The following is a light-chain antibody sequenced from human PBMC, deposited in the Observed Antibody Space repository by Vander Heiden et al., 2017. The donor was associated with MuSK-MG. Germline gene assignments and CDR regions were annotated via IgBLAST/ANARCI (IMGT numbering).Light chain of an antibody. CDR2: KAS. V-gene: IGKV1-5*03. CDR3: QQYNSYSWT. Sequence: DTHMTQSPSTLSASVGDRVTITCRASQSISSWLDWYQQKPGKAPKLLIYKASSLESGVPSRFSGSGSGTEFTLTISSLQPDDFATYYCQQYNSYSWTFGPGTKVEIK. CDR1: QSISSW. J-gene: IGKJ1*01.